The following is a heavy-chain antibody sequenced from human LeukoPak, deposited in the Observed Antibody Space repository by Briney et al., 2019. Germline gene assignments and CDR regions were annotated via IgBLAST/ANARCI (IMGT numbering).Heavy chain of an antibody. CDR3: ARDSSLYGMDV. J-gene: IGHJ6*02. Sequence: ASVKVSCKASGYTFTGYYMHWVRQAPGQGLEWMGIINPSGGSTSYAQKFQGRVTMTRDTSTSTVYMELSSLRSEDTAVYYCARDSSLYGMDVWGQGTTVTVSS. V-gene: IGHV1-46*01. CDR2: INPSGGST. CDR1: GYTFTGYY.